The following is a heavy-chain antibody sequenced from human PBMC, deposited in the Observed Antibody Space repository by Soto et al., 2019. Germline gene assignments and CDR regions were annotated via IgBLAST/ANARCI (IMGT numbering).Heavy chain of an antibody. Sequence: GGSLRLSCAASGFTVSSNYMSWVRQAPGKGLEWVSVIYSGGSTYYADSVKGRFTISRHNSKNTLYLQMNSLRAEDTAVYYCARDRISDLSDAFDIWGQGTMVTVSS. CDR3: ARDRISDLSDAFDI. V-gene: IGHV3-53*04. J-gene: IGHJ3*02. CDR2: IYSGGST. D-gene: IGHD2-21*02. CDR1: GFTVSSNY.